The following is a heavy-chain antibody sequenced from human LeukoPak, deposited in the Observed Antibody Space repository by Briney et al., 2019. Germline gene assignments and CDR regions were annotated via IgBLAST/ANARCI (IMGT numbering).Heavy chain of an antibody. V-gene: IGHV4-61*02. D-gene: IGHD6-6*01. CDR1: GGSVSSGGWY. Sequence: SGTLSLTCTVSGGSVSSGGWYWSWIRQPAGKGLEWIGRVYSDESTIYNPSLKSRVTISVDTSRNQFSLNLSSATAADTAVYYCATWSSSSGEVYWGQGTLVTVSS. J-gene: IGHJ4*02. CDR3: ATWSSSSGEVY. CDR2: VYSDEST.